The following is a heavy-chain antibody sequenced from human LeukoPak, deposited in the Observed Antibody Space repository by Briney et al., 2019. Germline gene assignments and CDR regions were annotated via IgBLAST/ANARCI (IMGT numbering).Heavy chain of an antibody. CDR2: ISGSGGRT. Sequence: GRTLTHSSDAYRFTPRSHALSSISQTPGKGMERVSAISGSGGRTYYADSVKGRFTISRDNSKNTLYLQMNSLRVEDTAVYYCAKDLAPGDIWGQGTMVTVSS. CDR3: AKDLAPGDI. V-gene: IGHV3-23*01. D-gene: IGHD3-16*01. J-gene: IGHJ3*02. CDR1: RFTPRSHA.